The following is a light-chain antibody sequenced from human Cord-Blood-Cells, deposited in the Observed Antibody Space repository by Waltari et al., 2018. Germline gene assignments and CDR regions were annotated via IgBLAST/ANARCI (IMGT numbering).Light chain of an antibody. CDR3: CSYAGSVV. CDR2: EGS. Sequence: QSALTQPASVSGSPGRSITISCTATSRDDGRYNLVSWYQQHPGKAPKLMIYEGSKRPSGVSNRFSGSTSGNTASLTISGLQAEDEADYYCCSYAGSVVFGGGTKLTVL. V-gene: IGLV2-23*01. J-gene: IGLJ2*01. CDR1: SRDDGRYNL.